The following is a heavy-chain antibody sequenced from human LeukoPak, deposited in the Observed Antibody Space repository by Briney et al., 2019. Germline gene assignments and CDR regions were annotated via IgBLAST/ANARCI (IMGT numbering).Heavy chain of an antibody. CDR3: ATSFGSSTVILTT. D-gene: IGHD3-10*01. Sequence: ASVKVSCKASGYPFTSYDINWVRQATGQGLEWMAWMNPNNGATGFEPKFHGRLSMTRDKSITTAYMELSGLTSDGTAVYYCATSFGSSTVILTTWGQGTQVTVSS. CDR1: GYPFTSYD. V-gene: IGHV1-8*01. CDR2: MNPNNGAT. J-gene: IGHJ5*02.